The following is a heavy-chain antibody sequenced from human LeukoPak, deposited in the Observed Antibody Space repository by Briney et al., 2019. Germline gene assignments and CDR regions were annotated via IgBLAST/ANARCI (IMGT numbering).Heavy chain of an antibody. D-gene: IGHD3-22*01. CDR1: GYTFTSYD. J-gene: IGHJ1*01. CDR2: MNPNSGNT. Sequence: ASVKVSCKASGYTFTSYDINWVRQATGQGLEWMGWMNPNSGNTGYAQKFQGRVTITRNTSISTAYMELSSLRSEDTAVYYCARDLRSSSYYYDSSGSNKGTYFQHWGQGTLVTVSS. V-gene: IGHV1-8*03. CDR3: ARDLRSSSYYYDSSGSNKGTYFQH.